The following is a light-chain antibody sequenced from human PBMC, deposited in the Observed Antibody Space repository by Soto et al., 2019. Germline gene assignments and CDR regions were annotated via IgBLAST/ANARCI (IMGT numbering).Light chain of an antibody. V-gene: IGKV3-20*01. J-gene: IGKJ4*01. CDR2: GAS. CDR3: QQYGSSPPLT. Sequence: EIVLTQSPGTLSLSPGERATLSCMASQSVSSSYLGWYQQKPGQAPRLLIFGASNRATGIPDRFSGSGSGTEFTLTISRLEPEDFAVYYCQQYGSSPPLTFGSGSKADIK. CDR1: QSVSSSY.